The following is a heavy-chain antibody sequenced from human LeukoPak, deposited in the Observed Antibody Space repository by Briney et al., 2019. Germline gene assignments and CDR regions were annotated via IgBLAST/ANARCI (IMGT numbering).Heavy chain of an antibody. J-gene: IGHJ4*02. CDR1: GFTFSSYA. Sequence: GGSLRLSCAASGFTFSSYAMSWVRQAPGKGLEWVSAIGTAGDTYYPGSVKGRFTISRENAKNSLYLQMNSLRAGDTAVYYCARAAYYYDSSGYPTFDYWGQGTLVTVSS. V-gene: IGHV3-13*01. CDR3: ARAAYYYDSSGYPTFDY. D-gene: IGHD3-22*01. CDR2: IGTAGDT.